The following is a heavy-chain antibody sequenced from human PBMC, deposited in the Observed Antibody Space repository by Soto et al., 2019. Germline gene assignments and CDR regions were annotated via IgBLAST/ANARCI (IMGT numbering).Heavy chain of an antibody. J-gene: IGHJ5*02. CDR1: GGSFSGYY. CDR2: INHSGST. Sequence: SETLSLTCAVYGGSFSGYYWSWIRQPPGKGLEWIGEINHSGSTNYNPSLKSRVTISVDTSKNRFSLKLSSVTAADTAVYYCARGHGPYYDFWSGYRQSGNWFDPWGQGTLVTVSS. CDR3: ARGHGPYYDFWSGYRQSGNWFDP. D-gene: IGHD3-3*01. V-gene: IGHV4-34*01.